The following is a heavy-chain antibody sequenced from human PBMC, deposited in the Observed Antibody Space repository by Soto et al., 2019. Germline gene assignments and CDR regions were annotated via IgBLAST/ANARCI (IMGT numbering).Heavy chain of an antibody. Sequence: GASVKVSCKASGYTFTSYAMHWVRQAPGQRLELMGWINAGNGNTKYSQKFQGRVTITRDTSASTAYMELSSLRSEDTSVYYCARPRRDIVVVPAAFDIWGKGTMVT. CDR1: GYTFTSYA. CDR2: INAGNGNT. CDR3: ARPRRDIVVVPAAFDI. D-gene: IGHD2-2*01. J-gene: IGHJ3*02. V-gene: IGHV1-3*01.